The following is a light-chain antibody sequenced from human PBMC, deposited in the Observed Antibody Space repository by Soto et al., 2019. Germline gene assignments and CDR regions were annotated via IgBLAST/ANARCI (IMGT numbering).Light chain of an antibody. CDR3: QQSYSTLIT. V-gene: IGKV1-39*01. CDR2: AAS. J-gene: IGKJ5*01. CDR1: QGIRND. Sequence: IQMCQSRSSLSASVGERETITCRASQGIRNDLGWYQQKPGKAPKLLIYAASSLQSGVPSRFSGSGSGTDFTLTISSLQPEDFATYYCQQSYSTLITFGQGTRLEIK.